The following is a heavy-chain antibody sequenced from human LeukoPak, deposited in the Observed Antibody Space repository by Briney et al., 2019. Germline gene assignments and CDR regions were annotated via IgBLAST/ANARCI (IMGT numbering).Heavy chain of an antibody. D-gene: IGHD3-10*01. V-gene: IGHV1-8*01. CDR2: MNPNSGNT. Sequence: ASVKVSCKASGYTFTSYDINWVRQATGQGLEWMGWMNPNSGNTGYAQKFQGRVTMTRNTSISTAYMELSSLRSEDTAVYYCAVRRKWFGECDYWGQGTLDTVSS. CDR3: AVRRKWFGECDY. CDR1: GYTFTSYD. J-gene: IGHJ4*02.